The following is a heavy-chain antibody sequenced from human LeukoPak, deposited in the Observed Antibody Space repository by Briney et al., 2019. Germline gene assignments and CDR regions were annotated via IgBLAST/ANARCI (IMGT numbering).Heavy chain of an antibody. V-gene: IGHV3-48*03. CDR3: ARARKAAAVDY. Sequence: PGGSLRLSCAASGFTFSSYEMNWVRQAPGKGLEWVSYISSSGSTVYYADSVKGRFTISRDNAKNSLYLQMNSLRAEDTAVYYCARARKAAAVDYWGQGTLVTVSS. CDR2: ISSSGSTV. D-gene: IGHD6-13*01. J-gene: IGHJ4*02. CDR1: GFTFSSYE.